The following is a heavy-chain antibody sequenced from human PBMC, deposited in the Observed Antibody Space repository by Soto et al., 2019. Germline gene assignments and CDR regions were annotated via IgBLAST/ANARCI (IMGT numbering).Heavy chain of an antibody. CDR2: IWYDGSYK. V-gene: IGHV3-33*08. D-gene: IGHD2-2*01. Sequence: VQLLESGGGLVQHGGSLRLSCAASGFTFSSYGMHWVRQAPGKGLEWVAVIWYDGSYKYYADSVKGRFTVSRDNSKNTLYLQMNSLRAEDTTVYYCARASFARCSDTSWYLAWYFDLWGRGTLVTVSS. CDR3: ARASFARCSDTSWYLAWYFDL. J-gene: IGHJ2*01. CDR1: GFTFSSYG.